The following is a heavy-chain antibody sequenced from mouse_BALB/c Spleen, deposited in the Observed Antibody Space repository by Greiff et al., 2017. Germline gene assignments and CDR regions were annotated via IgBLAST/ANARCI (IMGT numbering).Heavy chain of an antibody. D-gene: IGHD1-1*01. J-gene: IGHJ3*01. CDR1: GYSITSGYY. CDR2: ISYDGSN. V-gene: IGHV3-6*02. Sequence: EVKLVESGPGLVKPSQSLSLTCSVTGYSITSGYYWNWIRQFPGNKLEWMGYISYDGSNNYNPSLKNRISITRDTSKNQFFLKLNSVTTEDTATYYCARGEGSSPWFAYWGQGTLVTVSA. CDR3: ARGEGSSPWFAY.